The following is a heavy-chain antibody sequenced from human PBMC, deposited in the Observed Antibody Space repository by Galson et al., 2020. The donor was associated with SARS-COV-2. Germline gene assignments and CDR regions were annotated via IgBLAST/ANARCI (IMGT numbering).Heavy chain of an antibody. Sequence: GESLKISCAASGFTFSNYAIHWVRQAPGKGLEWVAFMSYEGSKKSYADSVKGRFTISRDNSENKLYLEMNSLRVDDAAVYYCAKSGFGGVRVGDWFFDIWGRGTLVTVSS. V-gene: IGHV3-30*18. J-gene: IGHJ2*01. CDR1: GFTFSNYA. CDR2: MSYEGSKK. CDR3: AKSGFGGVRVGDWFFDI. D-gene: IGHD3-16*01.